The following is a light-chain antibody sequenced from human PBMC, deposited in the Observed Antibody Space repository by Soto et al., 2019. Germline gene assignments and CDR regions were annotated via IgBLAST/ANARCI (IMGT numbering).Light chain of an antibody. Sequence: QSALTQPRSVSGSPGQSATISCTGTANDVGGHNYVSWYQQHPGEAPKLLIYDVTERPSGVPDRFSGSKSGNTASLTISGIQTEDEADYYCYSYAGTYTFVFGTGTKLTVL. CDR2: DVT. CDR1: ANDVGGHNY. CDR3: YSYAGTYTFV. J-gene: IGLJ1*01. V-gene: IGLV2-11*01.